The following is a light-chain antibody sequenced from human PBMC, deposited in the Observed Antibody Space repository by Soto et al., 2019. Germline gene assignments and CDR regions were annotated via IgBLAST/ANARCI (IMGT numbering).Light chain of an antibody. CDR1: SSDVGCYNY. Sequence: QSALTQPASVSGSPGQSITISCTGTSSDVGCYNYVSWYQQHPGKAPKLMIYDVSNRPSGVSDRFSGSKSGYTASLTISGLQPEDEADYYCSSYTSSITVIFGGGTKLTVL. CDR3: SSYTSSITVI. CDR2: DVS. V-gene: IGLV2-14*03. J-gene: IGLJ2*01.